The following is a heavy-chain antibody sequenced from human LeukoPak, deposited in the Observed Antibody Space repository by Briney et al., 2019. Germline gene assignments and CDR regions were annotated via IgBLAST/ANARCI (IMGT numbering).Heavy chain of an antibody. CDR2: IPYDGSDK. D-gene: IGHD5-18*01. CDR3: AKGEYSYGYLFDY. Sequence: QSGGSLRLSCAASGFTFSAYWMTWVRQAPGKGLEWVAFIPYDGSDKFYADSVKGRFTTSRDNSKSTAYLQMNSLRVEDTAVYYCAKGEYSYGYLFDYWGQETLVTVSS. V-gene: IGHV3-30*02. CDR1: GFTFSAYW. J-gene: IGHJ4*02.